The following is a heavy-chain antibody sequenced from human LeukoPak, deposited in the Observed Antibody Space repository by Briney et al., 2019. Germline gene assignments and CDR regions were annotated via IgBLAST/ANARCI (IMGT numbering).Heavy chain of an antibody. CDR3: AKDLSQYSYGSNFDY. Sequence: GGSLRLSCAASGFTFSSYGMSWVRQAPGKGLEWVSAISGSGGSTYYADSVKGRFTISRDNSKNTLYLQMNSLRAEDTAVYYCAKDLSQYSYGSNFDYWGQGTLVTVSS. CDR2: ISGSGGST. V-gene: IGHV3-23*01. D-gene: IGHD5-18*01. CDR1: GFTFSSYG. J-gene: IGHJ4*02.